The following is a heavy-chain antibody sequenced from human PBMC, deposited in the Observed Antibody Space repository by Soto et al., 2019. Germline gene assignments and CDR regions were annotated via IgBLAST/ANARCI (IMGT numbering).Heavy chain of an antibody. D-gene: IGHD3-3*01. J-gene: IGHJ4*01. CDR2: ISSSSTYI. V-gene: IGHV3-21*01. CDR3: ARDGIFVCDDY. Sequence: GGARIDSCAGSGFTLSRYCMNWVRQAPGKGMEWVSSISSSSTYIYYADSVKGRFTISRDNAKNSLYLQMNSLRAEDTAVYYCARDGIFVCDDY. CDR1: GFTLSRYC.